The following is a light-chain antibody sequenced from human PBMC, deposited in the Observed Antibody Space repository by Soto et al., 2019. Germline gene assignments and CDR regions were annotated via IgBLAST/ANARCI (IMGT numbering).Light chain of an antibody. CDR3: QQRSNRPPYT. V-gene: IGKV3-11*01. Sequence: IVLTQSPATLSLSPGERATLSCRASQSVSSYLAWYQQKPGQAPRLLIYDASNTATGIPARFSGSGSGTDFTLTISSLEPEEFAVYYCQQRSNRPPYTFGQGTKLEIK. CDR1: QSVSSY. CDR2: DAS. J-gene: IGKJ2*01.